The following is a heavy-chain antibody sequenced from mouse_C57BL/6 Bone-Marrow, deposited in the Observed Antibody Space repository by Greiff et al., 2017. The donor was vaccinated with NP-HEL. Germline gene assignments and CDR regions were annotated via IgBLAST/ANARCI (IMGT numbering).Heavy chain of an antibody. V-gene: IGHV1-50*01. CDR2: IDPSDSYT. Sequence: QVQLQQPGAELVKPGASVKLSCKASGYTFTSYWMQWVKQRPGQGLDWIGEIDPSDSYTNYNQKFKGKATLTVDTSSSTAYMQLSSLTSEDSAVYYCAREGLLPWYFDVWGTGTTVTVSS. CDR3: AREGLLPWYFDV. J-gene: IGHJ1*03. D-gene: IGHD2-3*01. CDR1: GYTFTSYW.